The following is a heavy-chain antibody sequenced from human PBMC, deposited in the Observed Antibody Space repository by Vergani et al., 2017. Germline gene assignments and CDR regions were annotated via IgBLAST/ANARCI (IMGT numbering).Heavy chain of an antibody. CDR2: ISAYNGNT. V-gene: IGHV1-18*01. J-gene: IGHJ4*02. CDR1: GYTFTSYG. CDR3: AREVRGCSRTSCSPYYFDY. Sequence: QVQLVQSGAEVKKPGASVKVSCKASGYTFTSYGITWVRQAPGQGLEWMGWISAYNGNTDYEQNLQDRVTMTTDTSTNTAYMELRSLRSDDTAVYYCAREVRGCSRTSCSPYYFDYWGQRTLLTVSP. D-gene: IGHD2-2*01.